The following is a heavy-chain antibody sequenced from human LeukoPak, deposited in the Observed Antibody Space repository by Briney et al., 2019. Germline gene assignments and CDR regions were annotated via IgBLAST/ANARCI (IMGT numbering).Heavy chain of an antibody. D-gene: IGHD2-15*01. V-gene: IGHV3-48*02. J-gene: IGHJ4*02. Sequence: GSLRLSCAASGFTFNSYSMTWVRQAPGKGLEWVAYISSSSSSIYYADSVRGRFTISRDNAKNSLYLEMNSLRDEDTAVYYCATSRGYDFDYWGQGTLVTVSS. CDR1: GFTFNSYS. CDR2: ISSSSSSI. CDR3: ATSRGYDFDY.